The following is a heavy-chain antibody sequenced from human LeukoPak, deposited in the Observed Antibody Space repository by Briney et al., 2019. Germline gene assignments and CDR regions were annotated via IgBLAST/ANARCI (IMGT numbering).Heavy chain of an antibody. CDR1: GGSISSGDYY. CDR3: ARDWRDDSSGQDAFDI. Sequence: SQTLSLTCTVSGGSISSGDYYWSWIRQPPGKGLEWIGYIYCSGSTYYNPSLKSRVTISVDTSKNQFSLKLSSVTAADTAVYYCARDWRDDSSGQDAFDIWGQGTTVTVSS. D-gene: IGHD3-22*01. J-gene: IGHJ3*02. V-gene: IGHV4-30-4*01. CDR2: IYCSGST.